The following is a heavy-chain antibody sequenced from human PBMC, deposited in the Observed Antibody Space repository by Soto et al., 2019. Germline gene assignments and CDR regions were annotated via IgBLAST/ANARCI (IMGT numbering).Heavy chain of an antibody. CDR3: AKLKGGLGRFYGMDA. CDR2: ISSGGGTT. J-gene: IGHJ6*02. CDR1: GFSSRNYA. V-gene: IGHV3-23*04. D-gene: IGHD3-3*01. Sequence: DEQLVESGGGSLQPGGSLRLSCAASGFSSRNYAMTWVRQSPGKGLEWVSLISSGGGTTNYADSVKGRFSISRDNSQNMLYLQMNGLRGEDTALYYCAKLKGGLGRFYGMDAWGQGTMVIVSS.